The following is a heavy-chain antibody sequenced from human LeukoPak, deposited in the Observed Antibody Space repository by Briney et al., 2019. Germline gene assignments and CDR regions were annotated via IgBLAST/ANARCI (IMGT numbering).Heavy chain of an antibody. V-gene: IGHV3-7*03. CDR1: GFTFSSYW. Sequence: GGSLRLSCAASGFTFSSYWMSWVRQAPGKGLEWVANIKQDGSEKYYVDSVKGRFTISRDNAKNSLYLQMNSLRVEDTAVYYCAKDGGGWYTSGWYYFDYWGQGTPVTVSS. D-gene: IGHD6-19*01. CDR2: IKQDGSEK. J-gene: IGHJ4*02. CDR3: AKDGGGWYTSGWYYFDY.